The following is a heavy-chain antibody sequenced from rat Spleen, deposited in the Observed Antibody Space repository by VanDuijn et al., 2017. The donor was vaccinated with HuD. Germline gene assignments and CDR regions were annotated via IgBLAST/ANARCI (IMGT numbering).Heavy chain of an antibody. CDR3: TRDQDTTGFAY. Sequence: EVQLVESDGGLVQPGRSLKLSCATSGFTFSDYYMAWVRQAPTKGLDWVATISYDGSSTHYRVSVKGRFTISRDNAKSTLYLQMNSLRSEDTATYYCTRDQDTTGFAYWGQGTLVTVSS. CDR1: GFTFSDYY. CDR2: ISYDGSST. V-gene: IGHV5-29*01. J-gene: IGHJ3*01. D-gene: IGHD1-1*01.